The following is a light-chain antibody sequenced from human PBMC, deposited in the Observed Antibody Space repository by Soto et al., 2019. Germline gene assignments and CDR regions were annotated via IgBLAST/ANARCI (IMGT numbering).Light chain of an antibody. CDR3: QQYNDWPFT. CDR1: QSVSVN. J-gene: IGKJ3*01. Sequence: EIVMTQSPGTLSVSPGERATLSCRASQSVSVNLAWYQQKPGQAPRLLIYGVSTRATGIPARFSCSESGTDFTLTISSLQSEDFAVYYCQQYNDWPFTFGPGTKVDIK. V-gene: IGKV3-15*01. CDR2: GVS.